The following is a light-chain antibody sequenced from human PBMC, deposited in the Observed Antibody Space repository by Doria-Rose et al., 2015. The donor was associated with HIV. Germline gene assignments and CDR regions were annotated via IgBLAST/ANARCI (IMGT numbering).Light chain of an antibody. J-gene: IGKJ5*01. CDR1: QRVKSSY. CDR3: QQYGTSRGT. V-gene: IGKV3-20*01. Sequence: TQSPGVLSLSPGERATLSCRASQRVKSSYLAWYQQKAGQAPRLLIYDASTRATGIPDRFSGSGSGTDFTLTISRLEPEDVAVYYCQQYGTSRGTFGQGTRLEIK. CDR2: DAS.